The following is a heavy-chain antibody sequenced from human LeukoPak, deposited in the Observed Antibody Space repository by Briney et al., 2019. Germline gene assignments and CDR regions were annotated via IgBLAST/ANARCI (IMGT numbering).Heavy chain of an antibody. Sequence: SETLSLTCTVSGGSISTYYWSWVRQPPGKELEWIGYIYYSGSTNYSPSLKSRITISIDTSRNQFSLKVTSVTAADTAVYYCARVGAGSFDYWGQGTLVTVSS. CDR2: IYYSGST. CDR1: GGSISTYY. CDR3: ARVGAGSFDY. V-gene: IGHV4-59*01. D-gene: IGHD3-10*01. J-gene: IGHJ4*02.